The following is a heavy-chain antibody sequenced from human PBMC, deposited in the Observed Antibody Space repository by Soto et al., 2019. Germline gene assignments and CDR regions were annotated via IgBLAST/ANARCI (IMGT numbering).Heavy chain of an antibody. J-gene: IGHJ4*02. D-gene: IGHD3-22*01. Sequence: EVQLLESGGGLVQPGGSLRLSCAACGFAFSSYAMSWFRQAPGKGLEWVSAISGSGGSTYYADSVKGRFTISRDNSKNTLYLQMNSLRAEDTAVYYCAKDLYDSSGYRGAYFDYWGQGTLVTVSS. V-gene: IGHV3-23*01. CDR3: AKDLYDSSGYRGAYFDY. CDR2: ISGSGGST. CDR1: GFAFSSYA.